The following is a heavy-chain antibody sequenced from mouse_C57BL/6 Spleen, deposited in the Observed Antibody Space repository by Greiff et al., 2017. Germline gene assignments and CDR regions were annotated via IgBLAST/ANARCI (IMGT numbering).Heavy chain of an antibody. Sequence: EVHLVESGGGLVKPGGSLKLSCAASGFTFSDYGMHWVRQAPEKGLEWVAYISSGSSTIYYADTVKGRFTISRDNAKNTLFLQMTSLRSEDTAMYYCARIDYDGGFADWGQGTLVTVSA. D-gene: IGHD2-4*01. CDR1: GFTFSDYG. CDR2: ISSGSSTI. CDR3: ARIDYDGGFAD. J-gene: IGHJ3*01. V-gene: IGHV5-17*01.